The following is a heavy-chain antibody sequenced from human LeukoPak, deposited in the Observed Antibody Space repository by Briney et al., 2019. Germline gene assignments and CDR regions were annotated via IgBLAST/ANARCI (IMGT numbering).Heavy chain of an antibody. V-gene: IGHV3-30*02. CDR2: IRYGGSNK. CDR3: AKDEDYYDSSGYYCF. D-gene: IGHD3-22*01. Sequence: GGSLRLTCAASGFTFSSYGMHWVRRAPGKGLEWVAFIRYGGSNKYYADSVKGRFTISRDNSKNTPYLQMNSLRAEDTAVYYCAKDEDYYDSSGYYCFWGQGTLVTVSS. J-gene: IGHJ4*02. CDR1: GFTFSSYG.